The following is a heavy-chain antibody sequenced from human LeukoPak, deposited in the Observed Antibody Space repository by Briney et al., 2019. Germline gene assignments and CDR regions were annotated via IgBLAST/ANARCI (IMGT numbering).Heavy chain of an antibody. CDR2: INPKSGDT. CDR3: ATVSPGVLWYLDL. CDR1: GYTLTDHY. Sequence: VKVSFKASGYTLTDHYMHWVRQAPGQGLEWMGWINPKSGDTNYVQRFQGRVTRTLGTSISTAYMELSRLRSADTAVYYCATVSPGVLWYLDLWGRDTLVPVSP. D-gene: IGHD1-1*01. V-gene: IGHV1-2*02. J-gene: IGHJ2*01.